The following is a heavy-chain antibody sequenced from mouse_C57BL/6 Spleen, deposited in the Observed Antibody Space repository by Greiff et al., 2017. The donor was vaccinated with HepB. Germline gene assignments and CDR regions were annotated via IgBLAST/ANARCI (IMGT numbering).Heavy chain of an antibody. CDR2: IDPSDSYT. CDR1: GYTFTSYW. J-gene: IGHJ2*01. D-gene: IGHD1-1*01. CDR3: AIDYYGSSHYFDY. Sequence: VQLQQPGAELVMPGASVKLSCKASGYTFTSYWMHWVKQRPGQGLEWIGEIDPSDSYTNYNQKFKGKSTLTVDKSSSTAYMQLSSLTSEDSAVYYCAIDYYGSSHYFDYWGQGTTLTVSS. V-gene: IGHV1-69*01.